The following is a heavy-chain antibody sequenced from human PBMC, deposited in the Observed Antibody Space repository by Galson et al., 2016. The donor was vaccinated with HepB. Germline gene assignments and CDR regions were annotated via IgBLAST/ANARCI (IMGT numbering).Heavy chain of an antibody. CDR1: GFTVSNHY. J-gene: IGHJ4*02. CDR3: ATSPSVGI. Sequence: SLRLSCAASGFTVSNHYMTWVRQAPGKELEWVSRVYSGGVTNYADSVTGRFTTSRDSSKNTLYLQMNSLRFEDTAVYHCATSPSVGIWGQGTLVTVSS. V-gene: IGHV3-53*01. CDR2: VYSGGVT. D-gene: IGHD5/OR15-5a*01.